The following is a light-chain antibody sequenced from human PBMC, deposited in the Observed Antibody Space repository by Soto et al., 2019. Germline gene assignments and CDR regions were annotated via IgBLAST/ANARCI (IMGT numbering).Light chain of an antibody. Sequence: QPVLTQPASVSGSPGQSITISCSGTSSDIAVYNYVSWYQQHPGKAPKLMIYDVTNRPSRVSNRFSGSKSGKTASLTISGLQAEDEADYYCSSYTTSSTLVFGGGTKVTVL. V-gene: IGLV2-14*01. CDR2: DVT. J-gene: IGLJ2*01. CDR1: SSDIAVYNY. CDR3: SSYTTSSTLV.